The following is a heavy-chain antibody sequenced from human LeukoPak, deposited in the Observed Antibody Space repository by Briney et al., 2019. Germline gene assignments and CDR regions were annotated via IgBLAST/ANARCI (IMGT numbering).Heavy chain of an antibody. CDR2: ISGSGGST. V-gene: IGHV3-23*01. CDR3: AKGLGVVEWELPYSY. Sequence: QPGGSLRLSCAASGFTFSSYAMSWVRQAPGKGLEWVSAISGSGGSTYYADSVKGRCTISRDNPKNTLYLQMNSLRAEDTAVYYCAKGLGVVEWELPYSYWGQGTLVTVSS. J-gene: IGHJ4*02. D-gene: IGHD1-26*01. CDR1: GFTFSSYA.